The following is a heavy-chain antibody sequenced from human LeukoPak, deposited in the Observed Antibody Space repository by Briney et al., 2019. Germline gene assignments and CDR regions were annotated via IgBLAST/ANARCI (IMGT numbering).Heavy chain of an antibody. CDR1: GFTFSSYD. CDR3: ARGNYYDSSGYYYYYYYMDV. Sequence: GGSLRLSCAASGFTFSSYDMHWVRQATGKGLEWVSAIGTAGDTYYPGSVKGRFTISRENAKNSLYLQMNSLRAGDTAVYYCARGNYYDSSGYYYYYYYMDVWGKGTTVTVSS. D-gene: IGHD3-22*01. V-gene: IGHV3-13*01. CDR2: IGTAGDT. J-gene: IGHJ6*03.